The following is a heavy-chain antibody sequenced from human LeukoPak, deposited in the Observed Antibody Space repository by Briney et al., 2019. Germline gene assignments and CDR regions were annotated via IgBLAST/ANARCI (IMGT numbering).Heavy chain of an antibody. D-gene: IGHD6-6*01. J-gene: IGHJ5*02. CDR1: GYPIGLDYY. V-gene: IGHV4-38-2*02. CDR3: TGRGEQLYPNWFDP. CDR2: FHRGRI. Sequence: SETLSLTCKVSGYPIGLDYYWVWIRQAPGRGLQWIGGFHRGRIQYNSALKSRVTISIDSSKNQFSLRLTSVTGADTAVYWCTGRGEQLYPNWFDPWGQGTLATVSS.